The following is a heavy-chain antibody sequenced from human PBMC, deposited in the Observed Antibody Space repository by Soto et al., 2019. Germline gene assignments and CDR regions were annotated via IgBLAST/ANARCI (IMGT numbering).Heavy chain of an antibody. CDR2: ISDSGGST. CDR1: GFTFSSYA. CDR3: AKRQQWLVNAYYYYAMDV. Sequence: EVQLLESGGGLVQPGGSLRLSCAASGFTFSSYAMSWVRQAPGKGLEWVSRISDSGGSTYYADSVKGRFTISRDNSKNTLYLQRNSLRAEDTAVYYCAKRQQWLVNAYYYYAMDVWGQGTTVTVSS. V-gene: IGHV3-23*01. D-gene: IGHD6-19*01. J-gene: IGHJ6*02.